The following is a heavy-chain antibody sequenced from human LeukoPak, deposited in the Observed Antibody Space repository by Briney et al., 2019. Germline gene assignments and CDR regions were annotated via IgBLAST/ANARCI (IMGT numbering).Heavy chain of an antibody. Sequence: GGSLRLSCAASGFTFSSYSMNWVRQAPGKGLEWVSSISSSSSYIYYADSVKGRFTISRDNAKNSLYLQMNSLRAEDTAVYYCARARWSYYDSGDDAFDIWGQGTMVTVSS. CDR1: GFTFSSYS. CDR3: ARARWSYYDSGDDAFDI. CDR2: ISSSSSYI. D-gene: IGHD3-22*01. V-gene: IGHV3-21*01. J-gene: IGHJ3*02.